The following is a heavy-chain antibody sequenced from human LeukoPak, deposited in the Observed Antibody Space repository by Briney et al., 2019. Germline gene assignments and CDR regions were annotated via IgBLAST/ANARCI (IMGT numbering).Heavy chain of an antibody. D-gene: IGHD1-26*01. CDR1: GFIFSSCW. V-gene: IGHV3-74*01. CDR2: IKSDGSSI. J-gene: IGHJ3*01. Sequence: GGPLRLSCAASGFIFSSCWMHWVRQAPGKGLVWVSRIKSDGSSISYGDSVKGRFTISRDNAKNTLYLQMNSLRAEDTAVYYCARRGATTGAFDVWGQGTMVTVSS. CDR3: ARRGATTGAFDV.